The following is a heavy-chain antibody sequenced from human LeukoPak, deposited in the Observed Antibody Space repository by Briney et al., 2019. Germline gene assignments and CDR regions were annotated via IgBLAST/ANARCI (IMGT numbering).Heavy chain of an antibody. J-gene: IGHJ6*03. CDR3: ARDHWDDILTGYQNYYYYYMDV. Sequence: SVKVSCKASGGTFSSYAISWVRQAPGQGLEWMGGIIPIFGTANYAHKFQGRVTITTDESTSTAYMELSSLRSEDTAVYYCARDHWDDILTGYQNYYYYYMDVWGKGTTVTVSS. CDR1: GGTFSSYA. D-gene: IGHD3-9*01. V-gene: IGHV1-69*05. CDR2: IIPIFGTA.